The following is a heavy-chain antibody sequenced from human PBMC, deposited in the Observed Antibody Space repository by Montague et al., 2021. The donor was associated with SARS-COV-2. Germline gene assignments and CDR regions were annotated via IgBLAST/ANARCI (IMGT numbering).Heavy chain of an antibody. V-gene: IGHV4-59*08. CDR3: VRHPHYDGLNGPPDF. J-gene: IGHJ4*02. D-gene: IGHD3-9*01. CDR1: GVSVTDYY. CDR2: VLYNKGT. Sequence: ETLSLTCTVSGVSVTDYYWSWTRQPPGKGLELVGDVLYNKGTNFNHHLKSRVAISVDTSKNQFFLRLTSVTAADAAFDYCVRHPHYDGLNGPPDFWDQETLVTVSS.